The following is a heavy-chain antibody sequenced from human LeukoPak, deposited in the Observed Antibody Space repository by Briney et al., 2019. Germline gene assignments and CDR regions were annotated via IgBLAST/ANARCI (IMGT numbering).Heavy chain of an antibody. CDR1: GFTFSSYE. Sequence: PGGSLRLSCAASGFTFSSYEMNWVRQAPGKGLEWVSYISSSGSTIYYADSVKGRFTISRDNAKNSLYLQMNSLRAEDTAVYYCAMRHGPQYGDYDAFDIWGQGTMVTVSP. CDR2: ISSSGSTI. J-gene: IGHJ3*02. CDR3: AMRHGPQYGDYDAFDI. V-gene: IGHV3-48*03. D-gene: IGHD4-17*01.